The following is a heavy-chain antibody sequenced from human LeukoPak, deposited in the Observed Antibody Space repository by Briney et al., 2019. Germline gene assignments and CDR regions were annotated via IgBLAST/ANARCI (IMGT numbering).Heavy chain of an antibody. CDR1: GFPFSDYY. Sequence: PGGSLRLSCAASGFPFSDYYMSWIRQAPGKGLEWVSYISSSGSTIYYADSVKGRFTISSDNAKNSLYLQMNSLRAEDTAVYYCARSHAYSGYYPPFDYWGQGTLVTVSS. CDR2: ISSSGSTI. CDR3: ARSHAYSGYYPPFDY. J-gene: IGHJ4*02. V-gene: IGHV3-11*01. D-gene: IGHD3-22*01.